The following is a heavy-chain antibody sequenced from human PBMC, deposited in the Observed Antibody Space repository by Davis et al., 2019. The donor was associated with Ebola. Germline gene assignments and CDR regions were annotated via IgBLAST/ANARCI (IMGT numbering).Heavy chain of an antibody. CDR3: ARKSTSSPFDY. Sequence: PGGSLRLSCVVSGFTVSYNYMGWVRQAPGKGLQWVSIIHSGGYTHYTDSVKGRFTISRDNSKNTLYLQMNSLRAEDTAVYYCARKSTSSPFDYWGQGTLVTVSS. CDR2: IHSGGYT. J-gene: IGHJ4*02. CDR1: GFTVSYNY. V-gene: IGHV3-53*01.